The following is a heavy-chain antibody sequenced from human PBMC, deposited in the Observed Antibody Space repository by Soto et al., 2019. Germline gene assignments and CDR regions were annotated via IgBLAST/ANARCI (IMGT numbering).Heavy chain of an antibody. V-gene: IGHV3-23*01. CDR2: VSASGRST. J-gene: IGHJ3*01. D-gene: IGHD3-10*01. CDR1: GFSLTTYA. Sequence: EVQLLESGGGLVQRGGSLRLSCAVSGFSLTTYAMSWVRQAPGKGLEWVSEVSASGRSTTYADYVKGRFTTSKDTSKNTMSLQMNSLRVDDTAVYYCAKVWFGESDGFDVWGRGTMVRVSS. CDR3: AKVWFGESDGFDV.